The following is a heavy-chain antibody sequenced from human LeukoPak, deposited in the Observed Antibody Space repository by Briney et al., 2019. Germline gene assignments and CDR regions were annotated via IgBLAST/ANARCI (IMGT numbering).Heavy chain of an antibody. CDR3: AKGQELDDGVFDS. Sequence: GGSLRLSCAASGFTFSRIAMTWVRQAPGKGLEWVSTIRSNGDTAYNADSVRGRFAISRDNSKNALFLQMNSLRVEDTAIYYCAKGQELDDGVFDSWGQGTLDTVSS. D-gene: IGHD1-1*01. CDR2: IRSNGDTA. J-gene: IGHJ4*02. CDR1: GFTFSRIA. V-gene: IGHV3-23*01.